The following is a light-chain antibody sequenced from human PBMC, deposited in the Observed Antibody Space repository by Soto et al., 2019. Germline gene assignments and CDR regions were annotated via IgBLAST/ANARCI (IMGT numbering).Light chain of an antibody. Sequence: IVMTQSPVTLSVSPGEKATLSCRASQSVTNNLAWYQQKPGQAPRLLIYRASTRATGVPVRFSGSGSGTQFTLTISSLQSEDSAVYFCLQYNHWPGTFGQGTKVEIK. J-gene: IGKJ1*01. CDR3: LQYNHWPGT. CDR2: RAS. CDR1: QSVTNN. V-gene: IGKV3D-15*01.